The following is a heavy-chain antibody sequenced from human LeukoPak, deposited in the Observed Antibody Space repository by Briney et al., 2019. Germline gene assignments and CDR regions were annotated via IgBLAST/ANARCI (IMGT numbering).Heavy chain of an antibody. CDR2: INHNGNVN. CDR1: GFTFSSYG. D-gene: IGHD3-16*01. J-gene: IGHJ6*02. Sequence: PGGSLRLSCAASGFTFSSYGMHWVRQAPGKGLEWVASINHNGNVNDYVDSVKGRFTISRDNAKNSLYLQMSNLRAEDTAVYFCARGGGLDVWGQGATVTVSS. CDR3: ARGGGLDV. V-gene: IGHV3-7*03.